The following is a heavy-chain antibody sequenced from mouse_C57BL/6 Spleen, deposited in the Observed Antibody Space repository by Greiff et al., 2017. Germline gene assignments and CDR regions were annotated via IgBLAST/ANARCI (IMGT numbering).Heavy chain of an antibody. CDR2: ISSGSSTI. J-gene: IGHJ4*01. CDR1: GFTFSDYG. V-gene: IGHV5-17*01. Sequence: EVKLVESGGGLVKPGGSLKLSCAASGFTFSDYGMHWVRQAPEKGLEWVAYISSGSSTISYADTVKGRFTISRDNAKNTLFLQMTSLRSEDTAMYYCARQGGLYYAMDYWGQGTSVTVSS. CDR3: ARQGGLYYAMDY.